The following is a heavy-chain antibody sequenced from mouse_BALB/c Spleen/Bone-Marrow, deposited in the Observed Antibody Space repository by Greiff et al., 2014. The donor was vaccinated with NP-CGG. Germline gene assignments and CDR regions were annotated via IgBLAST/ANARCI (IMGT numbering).Heavy chain of an antibody. D-gene: IGHD2-4*01. CDR3: ARNSRIYYDYEGYAMDY. V-gene: IGHV2-2*02. CDR2: IWSGGNT. Sequence: VQLQQSGPGLVQPSQSLSITYTVSGFSLTTYGVHWVRQSPGKGLEWLGVIWSGGNTDYNAAFISRLSISKDNSKSQVFFKMNSLQANDTAIYYCARNSRIYYDYEGYAMDYWGQGTSVTVSS. J-gene: IGHJ4*01. CDR1: GFSLTTYG.